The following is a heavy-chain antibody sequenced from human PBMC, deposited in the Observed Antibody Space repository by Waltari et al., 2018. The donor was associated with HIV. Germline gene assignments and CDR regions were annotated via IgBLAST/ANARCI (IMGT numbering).Heavy chain of an antibody. CDR2: IRYDGNTK. Sequence: QGQLVESGVGVVQPGGSLRLSCAASGFSFSISGMHWVRQAPGKGLEWVTFIRYDGNTKYYADSVKGRFTISRDNSKNTLYLQMSSLRAEDTAVYYCAKELRSGYSYYYYGMDVWGQGTTVTVSS. CDR3: AKELRSGYSYYYYGMDV. D-gene: IGHD2-15*01. V-gene: IGHV3-30*02. J-gene: IGHJ6*02. CDR1: GFSFSISG.